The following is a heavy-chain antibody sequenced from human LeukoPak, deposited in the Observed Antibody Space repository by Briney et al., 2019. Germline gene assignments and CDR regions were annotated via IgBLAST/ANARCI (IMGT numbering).Heavy chain of an antibody. Sequence: SETLSLTCAVYGGSFSGYYWSWIRQPPGKGLEWIGEINHSGSTNYNPSLKSRVTISVDTSKNQFSLKLSSVTAADTAVYYCARSPLGRPRDYWGQGTLVTVSS. V-gene: IGHV4-34*01. CDR2: INHSGST. D-gene: IGHD2-15*01. CDR3: ARSPLGRPRDY. CDR1: GGSFSGYY. J-gene: IGHJ4*02.